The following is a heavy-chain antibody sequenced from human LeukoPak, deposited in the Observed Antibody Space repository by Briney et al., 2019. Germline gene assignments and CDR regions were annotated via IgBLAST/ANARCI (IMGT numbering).Heavy chain of an antibody. V-gene: IGHV4-61*02. CDR3: ARTYGSGSYLRKPFDP. CDR1: GGSISSGSYY. J-gene: IGHJ5*02. Sequence: SQTLSLTCTVSGGSISSGSYYWSWIRQPAGKGLEWIGRIYTSGSTNYNPSLKSLVTISVDTSKNQCSLKLSSVTAADTAVYYCARTYGSGSYLRKPFDPWGQGTLVTVSS. CDR2: IYTSGST. D-gene: IGHD3-10*01.